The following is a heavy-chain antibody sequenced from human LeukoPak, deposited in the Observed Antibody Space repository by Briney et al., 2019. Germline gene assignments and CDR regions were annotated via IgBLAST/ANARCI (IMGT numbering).Heavy chain of an antibody. CDR2: ISYDRTYK. J-gene: IGHJ4*02. CDR3: AKDRDSSWYSGCFDY. V-gene: IGHV3-30*18. CDR1: GFTFTSYG. Sequence: GGSLRLSCAASGFTFTSYGMHWVRQAPGKGLEWVAVISYDRTYKYYAGSVKGRFTISRDDSKNTLYLQTNSLRAEDTAVYYCAKDRDSSWYSGCFDYWGQGTLVTVSS. D-gene: IGHD6-13*01.